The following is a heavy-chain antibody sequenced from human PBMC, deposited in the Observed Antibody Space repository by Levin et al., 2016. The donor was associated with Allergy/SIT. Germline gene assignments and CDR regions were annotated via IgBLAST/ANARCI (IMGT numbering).Heavy chain of an antibody. CDR2: TYYKYYNSKYSKWCY. J-gene: IGHJ4*02. Sequence: SETLSLTCAISGDSVSSKSAAWNWIRQSPSRGLEWLGRTYYKYYNSKYSKWCYDYAVSVKSRITINPDTSKNQFSLQLKSVTPEDTAVYYCARDNSAWYASFDNWGQGTLVTVPS. CDR3: ARDNSAWYASFDN. D-gene: IGHD6-19*01. V-gene: IGHV6-1*01. CDR1: GDSVSSKSAA.